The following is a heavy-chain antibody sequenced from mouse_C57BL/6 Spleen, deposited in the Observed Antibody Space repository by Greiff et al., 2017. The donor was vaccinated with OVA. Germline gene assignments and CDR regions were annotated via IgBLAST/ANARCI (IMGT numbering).Heavy chain of an antibody. CDR2: IYPGSGST. J-gene: IGHJ4*01. CDR1: GYTFTSYW. D-gene: IGHD2-4*01. Sequence: QVQLQQPGAELVKPGASVKMSCKASGYTFTSYWITWVKQRPGQGLEWIGDIYPGSGSTNYNEKFKSKATLTVDTASSTAYMQLSSLTSEDSAVYYCAREDYDFYAMDYWGQGTSVTVSS. V-gene: IGHV1-55*01. CDR3: AREDYDFYAMDY.